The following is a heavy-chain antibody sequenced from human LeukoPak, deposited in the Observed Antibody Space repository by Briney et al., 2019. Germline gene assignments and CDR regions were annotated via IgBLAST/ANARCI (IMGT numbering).Heavy chain of an antibody. CDR2: ISYDGSNK. J-gene: IGHJ4*02. D-gene: IGHD5-18*01. CDR3: ARESRIQLWLLDY. CDR1: GFTFSNYA. V-gene: IGHV3-30-3*01. Sequence: GGSLRLPCAASGFTFSNYAMLWVRQAPGKGLEWVAVISYDGSNKYYADSVKGRFTISRDDSKNTLYVQMNSLRAEDTAVYYCARESRIQLWLLDYWGQGTLVTVSS.